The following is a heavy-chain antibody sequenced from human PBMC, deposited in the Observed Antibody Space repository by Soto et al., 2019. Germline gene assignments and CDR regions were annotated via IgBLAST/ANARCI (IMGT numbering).Heavy chain of an antibody. CDR3: ARDVRYDKSGYPWFDP. D-gene: IGHD3-22*01. J-gene: IGHJ5*02. CDR1: GFTVSSNY. Sequence: GGSLRLSCAASGFTVSSNYMSWVRQAPGKGLEWVSVIYSGGSTYYADSVRGRFTISRDNSKNTLYLQMNSLRAEDTAVYYCARDVRYDKSGYPWFDPWGQGTLVTVSS. V-gene: IGHV3-53*01. CDR2: IYSGGST.